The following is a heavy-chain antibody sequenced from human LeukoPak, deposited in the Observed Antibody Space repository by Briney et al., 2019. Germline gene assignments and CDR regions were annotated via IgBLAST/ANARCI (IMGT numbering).Heavy chain of an antibody. CDR1: GFTVSKNF. J-gene: IGHJ5*02. CDR2: IYSDGST. CDR3: AGDAWCGADCSSSHP. Sequence: PGGSLRLSCAAPGFTVSKNFMSWVRQAPGKGLEGVSLIYSDGSTDYADSVKGRFTISRDNSKNILYLQMRSLRVEDAAVYYCAGDAWCGADCSSSHPWGQGALVTVSS. V-gene: IGHV3-66*01. D-gene: IGHD2-21*02.